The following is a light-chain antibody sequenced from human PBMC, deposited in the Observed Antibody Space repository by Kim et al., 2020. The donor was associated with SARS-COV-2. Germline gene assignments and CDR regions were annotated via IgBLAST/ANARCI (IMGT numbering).Light chain of an antibody. CDR3: NSRDISGNQGV. CDR2: GKN. Sequence: SELTQDPAVSVALGQTVRITCQGDSLRSYYASWYQQKPGQAPVLVIYGKNNRPSGIPDRFSGSSSGNTASLTITGAQAEDEADYYCNSRDISGNQGVFGTGSKVTV. J-gene: IGLJ1*01. V-gene: IGLV3-19*01. CDR1: SLRSYY.